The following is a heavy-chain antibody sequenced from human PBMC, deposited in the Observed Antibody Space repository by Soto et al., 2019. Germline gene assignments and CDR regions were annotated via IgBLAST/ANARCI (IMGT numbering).Heavy chain of an antibody. CDR2: IIPIFGTA. Sequence: SVKVSCKASGGTFSSYAIIWVRQAPGQGLEWMGGIIPIFGTANYAQKFQGRVTITADESTSTAYMELSSLRSEDTAVYYCARMYYDFWSGYPIWGQGTMVTVSS. CDR1: GGTFSSYA. CDR3: ARMYYDFWSGYPI. V-gene: IGHV1-69*13. D-gene: IGHD3-3*01. J-gene: IGHJ3*02.